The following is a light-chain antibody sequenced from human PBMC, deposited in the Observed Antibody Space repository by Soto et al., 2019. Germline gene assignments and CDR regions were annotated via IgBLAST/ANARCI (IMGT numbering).Light chain of an antibody. CDR1: QSISSY. CDR3: QQSYSTPFT. J-gene: IGKJ3*01. CDR2: GTS. Sequence: DIQMTQSPSSLSASVGDRVTITCRASQSISSYLNCYQQKPGKAPKLLIYGTSNLQSGVPSRFSGSGSGTDFTLTISSLQPEDFATYYCQQSYSTPFTFGPGTKVDIK. V-gene: IGKV1-39*01.